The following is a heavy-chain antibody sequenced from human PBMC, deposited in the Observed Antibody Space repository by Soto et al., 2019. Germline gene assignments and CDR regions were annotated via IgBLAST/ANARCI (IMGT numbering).Heavy chain of an antibody. D-gene: IGHD3-22*01. CDR1: GFTFSSYD. CDR2: IGTAGDT. CDR3: ARAIGPTLFDY. J-gene: IGHJ4*02. Sequence: PGVSLRLSCSASGFTFSSYDMHWVRQGPGKGLEWVSAIGTAGDTNYAGSVKGRFTISRENAKNSPYLQMNSLRAGDTAIYFCARAIGPTLFDYWGQGTLVTVSS. V-gene: IGHV3-13*04.